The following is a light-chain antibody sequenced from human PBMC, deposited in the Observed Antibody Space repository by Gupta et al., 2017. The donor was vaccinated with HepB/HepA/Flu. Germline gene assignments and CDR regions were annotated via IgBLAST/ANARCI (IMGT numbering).Light chain of an antibody. J-gene: IGLJ2*01. CDR3: SSYTSSSTYVV. V-gene: IGLV2-14*03. Sequence: QSALTQPAPVSGSPGPSITIPCTGTSSDVGGYNYVSWYQQHPGQAPKLMIYDDSNRPSGVSNRFSGSKSGTTASLTISGLQAEDEADYYCSSYTSSSTYVVFGGGTKLTVL. CDR2: DDS. CDR1: SSDVGGYNY.